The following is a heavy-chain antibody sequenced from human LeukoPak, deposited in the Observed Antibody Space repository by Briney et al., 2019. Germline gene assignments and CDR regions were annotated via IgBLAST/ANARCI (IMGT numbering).Heavy chain of an antibody. D-gene: IGHD1-14*01. V-gene: IGHV4-34*01. Sequence: SETLSLTCAVYGGSFSGYYWSWIRQPPGKGLEWIGEINHSGSTNYNPSLKSRVTISVGTSKNQFSLKPSSVTAADTAVYYCARGPARRWFDPWGQGTLVTVSS. CDR1: GGSFSGYY. CDR2: INHSGST. CDR3: ARGPARRWFDP. J-gene: IGHJ5*02.